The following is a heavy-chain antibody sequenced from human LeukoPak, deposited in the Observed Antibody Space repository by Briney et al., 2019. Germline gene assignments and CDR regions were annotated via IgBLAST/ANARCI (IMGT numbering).Heavy chain of an antibody. Sequence: ASVKVSCKASGYSFTGYNVHWVRQAPGQGLEWMGWINHNSGVTKYAQNFEGRVTMTTDTSISTAYMELRWLSSGDTAVYYCAKSRQLDYWGQGTLVTVSS. J-gene: IGHJ4*02. V-gene: IGHV1-2*02. D-gene: IGHD1-1*01. CDR3: AKSRQLDY. CDR1: GYSFTGYN. CDR2: INHNSGVT.